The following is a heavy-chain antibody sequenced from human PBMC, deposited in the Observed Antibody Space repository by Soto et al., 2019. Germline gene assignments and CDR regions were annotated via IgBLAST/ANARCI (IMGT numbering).Heavy chain of an antibody. CDR2: ISYDGSNK. J-gene: IGHJ4*02. V-gene: IGHV3-30-3*01. D-gene: IGHD3-9*01. Sequence: QVQLVESGGGVVQPGRSLRLSCAASGFTFSSYAMHWVRQAPGKGLEWVAVISYDGSNKYYADSVKGRFTISRDNSKNTLYLQVNSLRSEDTAVYYCARDHGLRYFDWLALFDYWGQGTLVTVSS. CDR1: GFTFSSYA. CDR3: ARDHGLRYFDWLALFDY.